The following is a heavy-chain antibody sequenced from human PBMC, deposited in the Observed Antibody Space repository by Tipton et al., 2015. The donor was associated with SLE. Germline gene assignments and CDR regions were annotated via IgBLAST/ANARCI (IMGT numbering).Heavy chain of an antibody. CDR3: ARDRKSGGSCYSDY. CDR1: GGSISSSSYY. V-gene: IGHV4-39*07. J-gene: IGHJ4*02. CDR2: IYYSGST. Sequence: GLVKPSETLSLTCTVSGGSISSSSYYWGWIRQPPGKGLEWIGSIYYSGSTYYNPSLKSRVTISVDTSKNQFSLKLSSVTAADTAVYYCARDRKSGGSCYSDYWGQGTLVTVSS. D-gene: IGHD2-15*01.